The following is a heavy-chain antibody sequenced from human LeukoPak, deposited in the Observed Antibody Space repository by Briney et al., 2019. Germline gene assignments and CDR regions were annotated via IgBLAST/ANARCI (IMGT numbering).Heavy chain of an antibody. Sequence: GASVKVSCKASGYTFTSYGISWVRQAPGQGLEWMGWISAYNGNTNYALKLQGRVTMTTDTSTSTAYMELRSLRSDDTAVYYCARDYHYYGSGSPFDYWGQGTLVTVSS. J-gene: IGHJ4*02. CDR2: ISAYNGNT. CDR3: ARDYHYYGSGSPFDY. D-gene: IGHD3-10*01. V-gene: IGHV1-18*01. CDR1: GYTFTSYG.